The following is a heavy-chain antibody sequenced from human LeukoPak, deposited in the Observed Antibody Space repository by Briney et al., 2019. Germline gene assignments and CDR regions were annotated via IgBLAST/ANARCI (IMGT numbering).Heavy chain of an antibody. CDR2: IYSGGTT. Sequence: GGSLRLSCAASGFTVSSNYMSWVRQAPGKGLEWVSTIYSGGTTYYADSVMGRFTISRHNSRNTLYLQMNSLRAEDTAVYYCARVDTVMAYYFDLWGQGTLVTVSS. D-gene: IGHD5-18*01. V-gene: IGHV3-53*04. CDR1: GFTVSSNY. CDR3: ARVDTVMAYYFDL. J-gene: IGHJ4*02.